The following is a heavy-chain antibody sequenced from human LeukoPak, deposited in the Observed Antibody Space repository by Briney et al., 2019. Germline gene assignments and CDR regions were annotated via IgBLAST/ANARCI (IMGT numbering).Heavy chain of an antibody. CDR2: ISGSATTI. CDR3: ARRALPDF. J-gene: IGHJ4*02. Sequence: GGSLRLSCAASGFTFSSYWMSWVRRAPGKGLEFVSYISGSATTIYYADSVKGRFTISRDNAKNSLYLQMNSLRAEDTAVYYCARRALPDFWGQGTLVTVSS. D-gene: IGHD2-21*02. V-gene: IGHV3-48*04. CDR1: GFTFSSYW.